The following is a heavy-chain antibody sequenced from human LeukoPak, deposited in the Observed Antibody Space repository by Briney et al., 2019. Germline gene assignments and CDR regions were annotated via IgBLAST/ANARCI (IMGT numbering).Heavy chain of an antibody. CDR2: IYPGGGST. CDR3: ASVAGGYCTNGVCYSWEREFDY. CDR1: GYTFTSYY. D-gene: IGHD2-8*01. Sequence: ASVKVSCKTSGYTFTSYYIHWVRQAPGQGLEWMGIIYPGGGSTNYAQKFQGRVTITADESTSTAYMELSSLRSEDTAVYYCASVAGGYCTNGVCYSWEREFDYWGQGTLVTVSS. V-gene: IGHV1-46*01. J-gene: IGHJ4*02.